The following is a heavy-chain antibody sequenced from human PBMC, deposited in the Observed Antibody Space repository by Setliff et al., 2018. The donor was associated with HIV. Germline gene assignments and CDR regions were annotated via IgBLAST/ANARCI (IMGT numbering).Heavy chain of an antibody. D-gene: IGHD6-13*01. Sequence: GASVKVSCKASGGTFSSYAISWVRQAPGQGLEWMGGIIPIFGTANYAQKFQGRVTMTRDTSTTTVYMELSSLRSEDTAVYHCARIERQYSSRYFFDYWGQGTLVTAPQ. J-gene: IGHJ4*02. CDR3: ARIERQYSSRYFFDY. CDR2: IIPIFGTA. V-gene: IGHV1-69*05. CDR1: GGTFSSYA.